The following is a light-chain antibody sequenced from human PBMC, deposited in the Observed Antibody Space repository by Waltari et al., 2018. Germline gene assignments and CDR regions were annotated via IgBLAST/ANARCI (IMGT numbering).Light chain of an antibody. V-gene: IGKV3-20*01. CDR1: QTIENNY. J-gene: IGKJ3*01. CDR2: AAS. CDR3: QQSGTSPFT. Sequence: DIVLTQSPGTLYLSPGEGATLSCRASQTIENNYLAWYQHKPGQAPRLLMYAASSWATGVPDRFRGSGSGRDFTLSISRLEPEDFATYYCQQSGTSPFTFGPGTTVAFK.